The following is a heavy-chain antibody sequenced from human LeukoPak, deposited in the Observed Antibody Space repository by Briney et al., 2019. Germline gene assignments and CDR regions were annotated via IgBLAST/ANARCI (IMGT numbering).Heavy chain of an antibody. V-gene: IGHV3-74*01. J-gene: IGHJ4*02. D-gene: IGHD2-21*01. Sequence: PGGSLRLSCAASGFTFSSYWMHWVRQAPGKGLVCVSYINSDGTSTSYADSVRGRFTISRDNAKNTLYLQMNSLRAEDTAVYYCARDDWMDYWSRGTLVTVSS. CDR1: GFTFSSYW. CDR3: ARDDWMDY. CDR2: INSDGTST.